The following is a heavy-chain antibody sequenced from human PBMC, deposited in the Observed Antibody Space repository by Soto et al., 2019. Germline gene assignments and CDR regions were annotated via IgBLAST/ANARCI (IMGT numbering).Heavy chain of an antibody. D-gene: IGHD3-10*01. CDR1: GGSISSGDYY. CDR2: IYYSGST. V-gene: IGHV4-31*03. J-gene: IGHJ5*01. CDR3: ARGKMWFDY. Sequence: SETLSLTCTVSGGSISSGDYYWSWIRQHPGKGLEWIGYIYYSGSTYYNPSLKSRLTISVDTSNNQFSLKLSSVTAADTAVYYCARGKMWFDYWGQGTLVTVSS.